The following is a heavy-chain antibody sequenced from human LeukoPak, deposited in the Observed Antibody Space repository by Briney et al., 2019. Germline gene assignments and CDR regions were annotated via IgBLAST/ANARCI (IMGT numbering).Heavy chain of an antibody. J-gene: IGHJ4*02. CDR1: GGSLSSSTYY. Sequence: SETLSLTCTVSGGSLSSSTYYWGWIRQPPGKGLEWIGSMYYSGSTYYNQSLKSRVTISVDTSNNQFSLKLPSLTAADTAVYYCARHYYDSSGYYPWYFDYWGQGTLVTVSS. V-gene: IGHV4-39*01. CDR3: ARHYYDSSGYYPWYFDY. D-gene: IGHD3-22*01. CDR2: MYYSGST.